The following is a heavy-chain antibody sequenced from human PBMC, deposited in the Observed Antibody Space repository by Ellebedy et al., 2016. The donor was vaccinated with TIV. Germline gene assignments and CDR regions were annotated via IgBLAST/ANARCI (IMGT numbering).Heavy chain of an antibody. CDR3: ARGMRQGLWWPYFDY. V-gene: IGHV1-2*04. Sequence: AASVKVSCKASGGTFSSYAISWVRQAPGQGLEWMGWINPNSGGTNYAQKFQGWVTMTRDTSISTAYMELRRLRSDDTAVYYCARGMRQGLWWPYFDYWGQGTLVTVFS. J-gene: IGHJ4*02. CDR2: INPNSGGT. D-gene: IGHD2-21*01. CDR1: GGTFSSYA.